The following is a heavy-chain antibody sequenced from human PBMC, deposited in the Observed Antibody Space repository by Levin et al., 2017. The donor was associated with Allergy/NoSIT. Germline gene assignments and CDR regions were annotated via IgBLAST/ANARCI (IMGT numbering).Heavy chain of an antibody. J-gene: IGHJ4*02. D-gene: IGHD1-26*01. CDR1: GFTFSSCY. Sequence: GGSLRLSCTASGFTFSSCYMGWVRQAPGKGLQWVANIKEDGSKRNYADSVKGRVTISRDNAKNSLYLQMNSLRAEDTAVYYCAGGVGAPYWGQGTLVTVSS. V-gene: IGHV3-7*01. CDR3: AGGVGAPY. CDR2: IKEDGSKR.